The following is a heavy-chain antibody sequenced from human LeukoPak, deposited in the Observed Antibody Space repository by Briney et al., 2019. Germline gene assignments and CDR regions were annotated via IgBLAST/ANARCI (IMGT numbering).Heavy chain of an antibody. Sequence: PSETLSLTCTVSGGSISSYYWSWIRLPPGKGLEWIGYIYYTGATYYNPSLKSRVTISLDTSKNQFSLKLSSVTAADAAVYYCARSGYSYGTGYYFDYWGQGALVTVSS. V-gene: IGHV4-59*01. CDR3: ARSGYSYGTGYYFDY. CDR1: GGSISSYY. CDR2: IYYTGAT. D-gene: IGHD5-18*01. J-gene: IGHJ4*02.